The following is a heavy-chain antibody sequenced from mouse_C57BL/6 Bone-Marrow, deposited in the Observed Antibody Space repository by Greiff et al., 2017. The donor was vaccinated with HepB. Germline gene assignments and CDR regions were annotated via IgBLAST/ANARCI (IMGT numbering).Heavy chain of an antibody. Sequence: EVKLVESGGGLVKPGGSLKLSCAASGFTFSDYGMHWVRQAPEKGLEWVAYISSGSSTIYYADTVKGRFPISRDNAKNTLFLQMTSLRSEDTAMYYCARRRLTTVVAPGYFDVWGTGTTVTVSS. D-gene: IGHD1-1*01. J-gene: IGHJ1*03. V-gene: IGHV5-17*01. CDR2: ISSGSSTI. CDR3: ARRRLTTVVAPGYFDV. CDR1: GFTFSDYG.